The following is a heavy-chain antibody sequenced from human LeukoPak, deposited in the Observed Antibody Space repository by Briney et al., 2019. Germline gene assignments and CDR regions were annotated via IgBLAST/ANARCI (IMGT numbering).Heavy chain of an antibody. D-gene: IGHD3-3*01. CDR1: GGSISSSSYY. CDR2: IYYSGIT. V-gene: IGHV4-39*07. J-gene: IGHJ5*02. Sequence: SETLSLTCTVSGGSISSSSYYWGWIRQPPGKGLEWIGSIYYSGITYYNPSLKSRVTISIDTSKNQFSLKLSSVTAADTAVYYCARESIDLEWLLYNWFDPWGQGTLVTVSS. CDR3: ARESIDLEWLLYNWFDP.